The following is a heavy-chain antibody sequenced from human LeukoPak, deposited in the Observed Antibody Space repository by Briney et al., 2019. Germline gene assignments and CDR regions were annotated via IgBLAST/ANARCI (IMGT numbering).Heavy chain of an antibody. D-gene: IGHD3-22*01. J-gene: IGHJ4*02. V-gene: IGHV3-11*01. Sequence: GGSLRLSCAASGFTFSDYYMSWIRQAPGKGLEWVSYISSSGSTIYYADSVKGRFTISRDNAKNSLYLQMNSLRAEDTAVYYCARDKSASSSGYYGAFDYWGQGTLVTVSS. CDR3: ARDKSASSSGYYGAFDY. CDR2: ISSSGSTI. CDR1: GFTFSDYY.